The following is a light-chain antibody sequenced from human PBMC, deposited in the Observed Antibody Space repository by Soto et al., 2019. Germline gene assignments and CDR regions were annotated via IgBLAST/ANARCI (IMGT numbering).Light chain of an antibody. CDR1: SSNIGPGYD. CDR2: GNT. V-gene: IGLV1-40*01. Sequence: QAVVTQPPSVSGAPGQRVTISCTGSSSNIGPGYDVHWYQHLSGTAPKLLIYGNTNRPSGVPDRFSGSKSGTSASLAITGLQAEDEADYYCQSYDSRLSGWVFGGGTQLTVL. CDR3: QSYDSRLSGWV. J-gene: IGLJ3*02.